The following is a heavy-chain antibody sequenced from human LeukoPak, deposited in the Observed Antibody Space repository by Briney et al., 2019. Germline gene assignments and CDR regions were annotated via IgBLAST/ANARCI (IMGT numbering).Heavy chain of an antibody. CDR3: ARHSGAGTGFVY. D-gene: IGHD6-19*01. Sequence: NPSETLSLTCTVSGGSTSSYYWSWIRQAPGKGLEWIGYIYYSGSTNYNPSLKSRLTISIDTSKNQFSLKLSSVTAADTAVYYCARHSGAGTGFVYWGQGTLVTVSS. CDR2: IYYSGST. CDR1: GGSTSSYY. V-gene: IGHV4-59*08. J-gene: IGHJ4*02.